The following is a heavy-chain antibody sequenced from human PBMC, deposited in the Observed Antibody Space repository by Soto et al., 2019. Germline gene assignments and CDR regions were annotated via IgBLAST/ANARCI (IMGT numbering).Heavy chain of an antibody. CDR2: MNPNSGNT. Sequence: QVQLVQSGAEVKKPGASVKVSCKASGYTFTSYDIKWVRQATGQGLEWMGWMNPNSGNTGYAQKFQGRVTMTRNTSISTAYMELSSLRSEATAVYSCAREHSSSWRFDYWGQGTLVTVSS. CDR1: GYTFTSYD. CDR3: AREHSSSWRFDY. D-gene: IGHD6-13*01. V-gene: IGHV1-8*01. J-gene: IGHJ4*02.